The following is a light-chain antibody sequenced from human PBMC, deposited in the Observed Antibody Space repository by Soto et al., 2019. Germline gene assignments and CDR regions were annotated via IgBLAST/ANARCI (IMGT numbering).Light chain of an antibody. J-gene: IGKJ1*01. CDR3: QQYGSSPRT. CDR2: GAF. CDR1: QSVSNNY. V-gene: IGKV3-20*01. Sequence: EIVFTQSPGTLSLSTGERATLSCRASQSVSNNYLAWYQQKPGQAPRLLIYGAFKRATGIPDRFSGSGSGTDFTLTISRMEPEDFAVYCCQQYGSSPRTSGQGTKVDIK.